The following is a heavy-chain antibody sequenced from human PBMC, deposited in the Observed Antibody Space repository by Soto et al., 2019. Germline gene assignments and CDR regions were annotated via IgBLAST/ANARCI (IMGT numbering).Heavy chain of an antibody. CDR1: GGSISSGDYY. Sequence: SETLSLTCTVSGGSISSGDYYWSWIRQPPGKGLEWIGYIYYSGSTYYNPSLKSRVTISVDTSKDQFSLKLSSVTAADTAVYYCARNIVVVPAARNTYFIGYYYYGMDVWGQGTTVTVSS. CDR2: IYYSGST. V-gene: IGHV4-30-4*01. J-gene: IGHJ6*02. D-gene: IGHD2-2*01. CDR3: ARNIVVVPAARNTYFIGYYYYGMDV.